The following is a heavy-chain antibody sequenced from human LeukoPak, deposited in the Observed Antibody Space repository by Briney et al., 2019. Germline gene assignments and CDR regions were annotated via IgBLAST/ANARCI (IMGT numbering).Heavy chain of an antibody. CDR1: GFTFSSYG. CDR2: IYYSGST. V-gene: IGHV4-59*01. J-gene: IGHJ4*02. CDR3: ARLYLPATRFDY. D-gene: IGHD5-24*01. Sequence: GSLRLSCAASGFTFSSYGMSWIRQPPGKGLEWIGYIYYSGSTNYNPSLKSRVTISVDTSKNQFSLKLTSVTAADTAVYYCARLYLPATRFDYWGQGTPVTVSS.